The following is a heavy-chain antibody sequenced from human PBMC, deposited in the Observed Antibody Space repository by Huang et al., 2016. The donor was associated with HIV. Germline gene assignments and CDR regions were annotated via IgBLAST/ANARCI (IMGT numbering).Heavy chain of an antibody. D-gene: IGHD1-26*01. CDR3: ARDYSGSYFGLNYYYGMDV. V-gene: IGHV3-21*01. CDR1: GFTFSDYS. Sequence: EVQLVESGGGLVKPGGSLRLSCAASGFTFSDYSMNWVRQAPGKGMEWVTFISGSRSNKYYADSVKGRFTISRDNAKKSLYLKMNSLRVEDTAVYYCARDYSGSYFGLNYYYGMDVWGQGTTVTVSS. J-gene: IGHJ6*02. CDR2: ISGSRSNK.